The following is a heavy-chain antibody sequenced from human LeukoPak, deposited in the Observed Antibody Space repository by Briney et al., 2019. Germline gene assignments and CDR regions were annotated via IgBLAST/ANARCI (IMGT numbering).Heavy chain of an antibody. CDR3: ARHVQSSGWYQADVFDI. CDR1: GGSISSYY. J-gene: IGHJ3*02. V-gene: IGHV4-59*08. CDR2: LYYSGST. Sequence: SETLSLTCTVSGGSISSYYWSWIRQPPGKGLEWIAYLYYSGSTNYNPSLKSRVTMSLDTSKNQFSLKLTSVTAADTAVYYCARHVQSSGWYQADVFDIWGQGTMVTVSS. D-gene: IGHD6-19*01.